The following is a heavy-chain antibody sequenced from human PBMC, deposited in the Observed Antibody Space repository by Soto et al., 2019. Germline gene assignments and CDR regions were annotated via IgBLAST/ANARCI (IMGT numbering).Heavy chain of an antibody. D-gene: IGHD2-15*01. CDR1: GFTFSSYA. CDR2: ISGSGGST. J-gene: IGHJ3*02. V-gene: IGHV3-23*01. CDR3: AKRYCSGGSCSDAFDI. Sequence: GGSLRLSCAASGFTFSSYAMSWVRQAPGKGLEWVSAISGSGGSTYYADSVKGRFTISRDNSKNTLYLQMNSLRAEDTAVYYCAKRYCSGGSCSDAFDIWGQGTMVTVSS.